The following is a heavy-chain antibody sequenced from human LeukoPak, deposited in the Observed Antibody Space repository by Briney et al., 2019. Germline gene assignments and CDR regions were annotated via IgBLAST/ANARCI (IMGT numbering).Heavy chain of an antibody. Sequence: GASVKVSCKASGYTFTSYGISWVRQAPGQGLEWMGWISAYNGNTNYAQKLQGRVTMTTDTSTSTAYMELRSLRSDDTAVYYCARSVKRIAVAGTTFDYWGQGTLVTVSS. V-gene: IGHV1-18*01. CDR1: GYTFTSYG. CDR3: ARSVKRIAVAGTTFDY. D-gene: IGHD6-19*01. J-gene: IGHJ4*02. CDR2: ISAYNGNT.